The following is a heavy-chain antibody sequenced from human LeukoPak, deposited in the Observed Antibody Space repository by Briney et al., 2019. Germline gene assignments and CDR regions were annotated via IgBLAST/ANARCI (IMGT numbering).Heavy chain of an antibody. Sequence: SETLSLTCTVSGVSISSSNSYWGWIRQPPGKGLEWIGSIYYSGNTYYNASLKSQVSISIDTSKNQFSLKLSSVTAADTAVYYCARAGTQYYFDYWGQGTLVTVSS. CDR2: IYYSGNT. J-gene: IGHJ4*02. D-gene: IGHD1-1*01. CDR1: GVSISSSNSY. V-gene: IGHV4-39*07. CDR3: ARAGTQYYFDY.